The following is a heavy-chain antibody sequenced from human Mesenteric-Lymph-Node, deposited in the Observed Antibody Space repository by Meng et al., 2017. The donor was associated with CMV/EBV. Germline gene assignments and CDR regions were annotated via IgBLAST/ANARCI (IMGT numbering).Heavy chain of an antibody. CDR1: GYTFSGYY. Sequence: ASVKVSCKASGYTFSGYYMHWVRQAPGQGLEWMGWINPNSGGSNYAQKFQGRVTMTRDTSISTAYMELTRLRSDDTAVYYCARNWNTLTTFLGMDVWGQGTTVTVS. CDR2: INPNSGGS. D-gene: IGHD4-11*01. J-gene: IGHJ6*02. V-gene: IGHV1-2*02. CDR3: ARNWNTLTTFLGMDV.